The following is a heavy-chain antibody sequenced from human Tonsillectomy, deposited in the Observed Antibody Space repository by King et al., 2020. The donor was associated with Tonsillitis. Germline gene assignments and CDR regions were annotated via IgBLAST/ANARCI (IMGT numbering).Heavy chain of an antibody. V-gene: IGHV1-18*04. CDR2: ISTYNGDI. Sequence: LVPSGAEVKKPGASVKVSCKASGYTFTKYGISWVRQAPGQGLEWVGGISTYNGDIKDSQKLQGRVTLTTDKSTTTAYMELRTLRSDDTAVYYCARDEDTSSWFGVYFGMDVWGQGTTVTVSS. CDR1: GYTFTKYG. D-gene: IGHD6-13*01. CDR3: ARDEDTSSWFGVYFGMDV. J-gene: IGHJ6*02.